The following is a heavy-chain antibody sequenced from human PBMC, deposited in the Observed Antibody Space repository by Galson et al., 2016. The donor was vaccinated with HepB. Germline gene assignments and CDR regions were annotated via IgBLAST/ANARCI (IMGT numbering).Heavy chain of an antibody. D-gene: IGHD6-19*01. V-gene: IGHV3-9*01. CDR2: ISWNSGSV. Sequence: LRLSCAASGFTFDDYAMHWVRQAPGKGLEWVSGISWNSGSVGYADSVKGRFIISRDNAMNSLYLQMNSLRADDTALYYCGKGAGYGSGWVDYWGQGTLVTVSS. J-gene: IGHJ4*02. CDR1: GFTFDDYA. CDR3: GKGAGYGSGWVDY.